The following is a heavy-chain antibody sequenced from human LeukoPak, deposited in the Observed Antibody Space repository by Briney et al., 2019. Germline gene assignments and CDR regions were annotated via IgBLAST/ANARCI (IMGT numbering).Heavy chain of an antibody. J-gene: IGHJ5*02. Sequence: PGGSLRLSCAASGFTFSSYWMSWVRQAPGKGLEWVGRIKSKTDGGTSDYAAHVTGRFTISRDDSKSTLYLEMNSLKTEDTGVYYCSTLWYGAWGQGTLVTVSS. V-gene: IGHV3-15*01. CDR2: IKSKTDGGTS. CDR3: STLWYGA. CDR1: GFTFSSYW. D-gene: IGHD3-10*01.